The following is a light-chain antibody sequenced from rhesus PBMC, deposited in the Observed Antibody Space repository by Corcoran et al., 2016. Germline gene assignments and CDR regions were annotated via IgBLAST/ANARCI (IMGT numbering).Light chain of an antibody. CDR2: AAS. CDR1: QGISTY. CDR3: LQYNNDPLT. J-gene: IGKJ4*01. Sequence: DIQMTQSPSSLSASVGDRVTITCRASQGISTYLNWYQQKPGKAPKRLFYAASSLESGVPSRFSGIGTGTDFTLTISSLQPEDFATYYCLQYNNDPLTFGEGTKVDIK. V-gene: IGKV1-43*02.